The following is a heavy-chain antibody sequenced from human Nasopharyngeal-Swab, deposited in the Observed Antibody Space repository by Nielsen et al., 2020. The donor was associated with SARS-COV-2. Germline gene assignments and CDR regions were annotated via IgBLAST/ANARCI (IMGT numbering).Heavy chain of an antibody. CDR1: GCTFSSFG. V-gene: IGHV3-30*02. CDR3: ARDAPAHYGAFY. D-gene: IGHD4-17*01. Sequence: GESLKISCAESGCTFSSFGMHWVRQATGKGLEWVAFIAHDASNEYYGDSVKGRFSISRDSSKNTLYLQMDSLRGEDTAVYYCARDAPAHYGAFYWGRGTRVTVSS. J-gene: IGHJ4*02. CDR2: IAHDASNE.